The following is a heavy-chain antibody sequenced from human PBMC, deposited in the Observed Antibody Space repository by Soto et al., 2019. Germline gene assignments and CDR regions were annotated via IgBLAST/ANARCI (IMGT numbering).Heavy chain of an antibody. CDR2: IIPIIGIT. CDR3: ARAISSSGREFDAFDI. D-gene: IGHD6-19*01. CDR1: GYTFSSYT. Sequence: VASVKVSCKASGYTFSSYTISWVRQAPGQGLEWMGRIIPIIGITNYSQKFQGRVTITGDTSASTAYMELSSLRSEDTAVYYCARAISSSGREFDAFDIWGQGTMVTVSS. V-gene: IGHV1-69*02. J-gene: IGHJ3*02.